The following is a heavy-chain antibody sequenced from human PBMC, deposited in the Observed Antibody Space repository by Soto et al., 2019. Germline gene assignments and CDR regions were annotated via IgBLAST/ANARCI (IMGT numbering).Heavy chain of an antibody. CDR3: ARDPVRAVAVNWFDR. V-gene: IGHV3-33*01. CDR2: IWYDGSNN. J-gene: IGHJ5*02. D-gene: IGHD6-19*01. CDR1: GFTFSRYG. Sequence: QVQLVESGGGGVQTGRTLRLSCAASGFTFSRYGMHWLRQAPGKGPVWVAAIWYDGSNNYDADSVQGRFTISRDNSKTTVHLQMNCMRAADTAVYYCARDPVRAVAVNWFDRWGKGTLITVSS.